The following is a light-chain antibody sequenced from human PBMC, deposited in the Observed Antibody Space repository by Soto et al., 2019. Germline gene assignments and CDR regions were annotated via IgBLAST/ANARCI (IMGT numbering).Light chain of an antibody. Sequence: DIQMTQSPSSLSASVGDRVTITCRASQSISSYLNWYQQKPGKAPSLLMYGASTLQSGVPSRFSGSGSGTEFTLTISSLQPEDVATYFCQQVYGHPPAFGPGTRLEIK. CDR1: QSISSY. J-gene: IGKJ5*01. CDR2: GAS. V-gene: IGKV1-39*01. CDR3: QQVYGHPPA.